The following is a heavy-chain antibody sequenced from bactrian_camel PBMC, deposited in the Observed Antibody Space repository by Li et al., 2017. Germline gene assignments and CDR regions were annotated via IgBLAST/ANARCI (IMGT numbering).Heavy chain of an antibody. Sequence: VQLVESGGGTVQAGGSLKLSCKVSGYRVGTADMGWFRQVPGKEREGVAVIDSDGLAKYADSVKGRFTISWDNDKNTICLQMKSLKAEDTGMYYCAGDLFSLEPTKSPLPTQAVPPPTVCVGVSCCTANYWGQGTQVTVS. V-gene: IGHV3S67*01. CDR1: GYRVGTAD. D-gene: IGHD1*01. CDR3: AGDLFSLEPTKSPLPTQAVPPPTVCVGVSCCTANY. CDR2: IDSDGLA. J-gene: IGHJ4*01.